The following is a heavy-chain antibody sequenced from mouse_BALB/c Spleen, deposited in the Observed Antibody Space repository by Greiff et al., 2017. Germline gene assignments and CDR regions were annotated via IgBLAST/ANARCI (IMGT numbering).Heavy chain of an antibody. V-gene: IGHV14-3*02. D-gene: IGHD1-1*01. Sequence: VQLKQSGAELVKPGASVKLSCTASGFNIKDTYMHWVKQRPEQGLEWIGRIDPANGNTKYDPKFQGKATITADTSSNTAYLQLSSLTSEDTAVYYCARSPYGNWYFDVWGAGTTVTVSS. J-gene: IGHJ1*01. CDR3: ARSPYGNWYFDV. CDR1: GFNIKDTY. CDR2: IDPANGNT.